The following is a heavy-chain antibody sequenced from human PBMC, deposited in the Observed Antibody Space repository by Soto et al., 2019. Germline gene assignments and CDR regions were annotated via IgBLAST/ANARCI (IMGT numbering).Heavy chain of an antibody. CDR1: GYTFTGYY. V-gene: IGHV1-2*04. CDR2: INPDSGGT. J-gene: IGHJ4*02. D-gene: IGHD6-6*01. Sequence: GASVKVSCKASGYTFTGYYMHWVRQAPGQGLEWMGWINPDSGGTNYAQKFQGWVTMTRDTSISTAYMELSRLRSDDTAVYYCARGSIAARPQADYLSYWGQGTLVTVSS. CDR3: ARGSIAARPQADYLSY.